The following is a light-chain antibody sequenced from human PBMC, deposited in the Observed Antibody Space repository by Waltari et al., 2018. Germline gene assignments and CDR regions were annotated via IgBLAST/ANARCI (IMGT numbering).Light chain of an antibody. CDR2: EVS. V-gene: IGLV2-14*01. Sequence: QSALTQPASVSGSPGQSITISCTGTSSDVGGYKFVSWYQQHPGKAPKPVSYEVSNRPAWVSNRFSCAKSGNTASLPISGRQAEDEADYYCISYTSSTTWVFGGGTSLTVL. CDR3: ISYTSSTTWV. J-gene: IGLJ3*02. CDR1: SSDVGGYKF.